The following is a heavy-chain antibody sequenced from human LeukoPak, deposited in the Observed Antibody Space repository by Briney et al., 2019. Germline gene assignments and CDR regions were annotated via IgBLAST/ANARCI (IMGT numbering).Heavy chain of an antibody. CDR1: GYTFTGYY. CDR2: INPNSGGT. CDR3: ARVPRGITMVRGVDYYYMDV. J-gene: IGHJ6*03. D-gene: IGHD3-10*01. Sequence: GASVKVSCKASGYTFTGYYMHWVRQAPGQGLEWMGWINPNSGGTNYAQKFQGRVTMTRDTSISTAYMELSRLRSDDTAVYYCARVPRGITMVRGVDYYYMDVWGKGTTVTVSS. V-gene: IGHV1-2*02.